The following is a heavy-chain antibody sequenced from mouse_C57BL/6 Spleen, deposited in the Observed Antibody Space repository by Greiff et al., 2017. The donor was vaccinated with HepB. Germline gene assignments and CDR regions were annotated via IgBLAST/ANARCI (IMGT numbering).Heavy chain of an antibody. D-gene: IGHD1-1*01. Sequence: QVQLQQSGAELVRPGTSVKMSCKASGYTFTNYWIGWAKQRPGHGLEWIGDIYPGGGYTNYNEKFKGKATLTADKSSSTAYMQFSSLTSEDSAIYYCASYYYGSSSYYFDYWGQGTTLTVSS. V-gene: IGHV1-63*01. CDR2: IYPGGGYT. CDR3: ASYYYGSSSYYFDY. J-gene: IGHJ2*01. CDR1: GYTFTNYW.